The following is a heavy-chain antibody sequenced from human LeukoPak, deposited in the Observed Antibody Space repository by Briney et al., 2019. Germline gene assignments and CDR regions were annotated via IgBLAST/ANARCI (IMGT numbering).Heavy chain of an antibody. CDR2: INHSGST. Sequence: SETLSLTCAVYGGSFSYYYWSWIRQPPGKGLEWIGEINHSGSTNYNPSLKSRVTISAATSKNQSSLKLTSVTAADTAVYYCANPARDFADSGAITWWGQGTLVTVSS. CDR1: GGSFSYYY. V-gene: IGHV4-34*01. J-gene: IGHJ4*02. CDR3: ANPARDFADSGAITW. D-gene: IGHD4-17*01.